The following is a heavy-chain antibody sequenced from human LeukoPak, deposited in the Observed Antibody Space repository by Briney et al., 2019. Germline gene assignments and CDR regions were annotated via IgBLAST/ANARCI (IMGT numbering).Heavy chain of an antibody. CDR3: ARDRYYYDSSARYFDY. V-gene: IGHV4-4*07. CDR1: GGSFSGYY. J-gene: IGHJ4*02. D-gene: IGHD3-22*01. Sequence: PSETLSLTCAVYGGSFSGYYWSWIRQPAGKGLEWIGRIHTSGSTNYSPSLKSRVTMSVDTSKNQFSLKLSSVTAADTAVYYCARDRYYYDSSARYFDYWGQGTLVTVSS. CDR2: IHTSGST.